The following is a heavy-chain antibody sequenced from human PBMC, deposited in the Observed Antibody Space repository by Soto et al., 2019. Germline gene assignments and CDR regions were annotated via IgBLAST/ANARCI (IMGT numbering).Heavy chain of an antibody. CDR3: ARAPYYYDSSGYYYGYFQH. Sequence: QVQLVQSGAEVKKPGSSVKVSCKASGGTFSSYAISWVRQAPGQGLEWMGGIIPIFGTANYAQKFQGRVTITADESTSTAYMELSSQRSEDTAVYYCARAPYYYDSSGYYYGYFQHWGQGTLVTVSS. J-gene: IGHJ1*01. CDR2: IIPIFGTA. CDR1: GGTFSSYA. V-gene: IGHV1-69*01. D-gene: IGHD3-22*01.